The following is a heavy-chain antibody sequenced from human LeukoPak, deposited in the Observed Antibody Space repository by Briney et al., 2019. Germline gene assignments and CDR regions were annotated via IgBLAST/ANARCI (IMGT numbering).Heavy chain of an antibody. CDR1: GFTFSSYG. CDR2: IRYDGSNK. D-gene: IGHD3-10*01. Sequence: GGSLRLSCAASGFTFSSYGMHWVRQAPGKGLEWVAFIRYDGSNKFYADSVKGRFTISRDNSKNTLYLQMNSLRAEDTAVYYCAHDLDYYGSGSYTFDYWGQGTLVTVSS. V-gene: IGHV3-30*02. CDR3: AHDLDYYGSGSYTFDY. J-gene: IGHJ4*02.